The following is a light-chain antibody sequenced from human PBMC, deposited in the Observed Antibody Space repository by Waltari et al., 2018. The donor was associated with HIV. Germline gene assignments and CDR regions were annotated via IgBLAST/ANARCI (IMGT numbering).Light chain of an antibody. CDR2: DVT. CDR3: CSYAGSYTLI. V-gene: IGLV2-11*01. Sequence: QSALTQPRSVSGSPGQPVTISCTGSSGDVGGSNYVSWYQHHPGKAPRLLIYDVTTRPSGVPYRFSGSKSGNTASLTISGLQAEDEADYYCCSYAGSYTLIFGGGTQLTVL. J-gene: IGLJ2*01. CDR1: SGDVGGSNY.